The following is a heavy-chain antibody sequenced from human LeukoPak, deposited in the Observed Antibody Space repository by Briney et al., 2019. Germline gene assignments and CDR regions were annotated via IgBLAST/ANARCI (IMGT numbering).Heavy chain of an antibody. J-gene: IGHJ4*02. CDR2: IRYDGSNK. Sequence: GGSLRLSCAASGFTFSSYGMHWVRQAPGKGLEWVAFIRYDGSNKYYADSVKGRFTISRDNAKNSLYLQMNSLRAEDTAVYYCARDLVVPAASDDYWGQGTLVTVSS. CDR3: ARDLVVPAASDDY. V-gene: IGHV3-30*02. CDR1: GFTFSSYG. D-gene: IGHD2-2*01.